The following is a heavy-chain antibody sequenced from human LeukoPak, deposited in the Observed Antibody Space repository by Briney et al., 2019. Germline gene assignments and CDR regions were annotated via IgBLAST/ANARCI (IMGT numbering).Heavy chain of an antibody. CDR1: GFTFSSYG. J-gene: IGHJ4*02. Sequence: GGSLRLSCAASGFTFSSYGMHWVRQAPGKGLEWVAVISYDGSNKYYADSVKGRFTISRDNSKNTLYLQMNSLRAEDTAVYYCAKDDTRSWYEGADYWGQGTLVTVSS. V-gene: IGHV3-30*18. CDR2: ISYDGSNK. D-gene: IGHD6-13*01. CDR3: AKDDTRSWYEGADY.